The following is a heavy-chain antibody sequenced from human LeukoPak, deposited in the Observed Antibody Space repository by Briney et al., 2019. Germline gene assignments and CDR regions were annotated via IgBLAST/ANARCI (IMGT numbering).Heavy chain of an antibody. CDR2: IKEDGSEK. D-gene: IGHD1-26*01. Sequence: GGSLRLSCAASGFTFSYYRMRWVRQAPGKGLEWVANIKEDGSEKYYLDSVRGRFSGSIDNAKNSLYLQISSLRAEDTAVYYCLSTSGPWGQGTLVTVSS. J-gene: IGHJ5*02. CDR1: GFTFSYYR. CDR3: LSTSGP. V-gene: IGHV3-7*01.